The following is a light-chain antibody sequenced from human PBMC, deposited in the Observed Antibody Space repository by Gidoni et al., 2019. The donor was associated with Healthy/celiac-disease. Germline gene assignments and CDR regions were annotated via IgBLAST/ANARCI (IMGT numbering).Light chain of an antibody. J-gene: IGKJ1*01. Sequence: DIHMTQSPSSLSASVGDRVTITCRASQSIISYLNWYQQKLGKAPKLLIYAASSLQSGVPSRFSGSGSGTDVTLTISSLQPEDFATYYCQQSYSTPRTFGQGTKVEIK. CDR3: QQSYSTPRT. V-gene: IGKV1-39*01. CDR1: QSIISY. CDR2: AAS.